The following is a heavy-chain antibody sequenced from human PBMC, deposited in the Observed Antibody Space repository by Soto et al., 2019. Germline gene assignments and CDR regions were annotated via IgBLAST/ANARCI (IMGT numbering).Heavy chain of an antibody. CDR3: DGMTYTSRLRFEP. CDR2: IYQSGVT. V-gene: IGHV4-30-2*01. Sequence: SETLSLTCNMSGDSYSISTYSWSWIRQPPGKALQWIGFIYQSGVTSYTPSLASRVSISIDRTNNQCSLNLKSVTAADTAVDFCDGMTYTSRLRFEPSGPATLLNVSS. CDR1: GDSYSISTYS. J-gene: IGHJ5*02. D-gene: IGHD2-2*01.